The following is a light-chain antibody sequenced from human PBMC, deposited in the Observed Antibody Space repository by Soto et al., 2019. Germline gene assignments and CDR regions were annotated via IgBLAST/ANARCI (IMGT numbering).Light chain of an antibody. V-gene: IGLV2-14*01. J-gene: IGLJ2*01. CDR3: FSYRSTGILL. CDR1: SSDVGGYNF. CDR2: EVS. Sequence: QSALTQPASVSGSPGQSITISCIGTSSDVGGYNFVSWYQQHPGKAPKLMIYEVSNRPSGVSTRFSGSKSGNTASLTISGLQAEDEADYYWFSYRSTGILLFGGGTKVTVL.